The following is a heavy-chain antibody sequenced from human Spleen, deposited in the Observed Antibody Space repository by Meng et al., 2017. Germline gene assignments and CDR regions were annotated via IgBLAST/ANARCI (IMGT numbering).Heavy chain of an antibody. CDR2: IYYSGST. V-gene: IGHV4-39*07. D-gene: IGHD5-12*01. CDR3: AREYGGYDYYYGMDV. Sequence: SETLSLTCTVSGGSISSSSYYWGWIRQPPGKGLEWIGSIYYSGSTYYNPSLKSRVTISVDTSKNQFSLKLSSVTAADTAVYYCAREYGGYDYYYGMDVWGQGTTVTVSS. J-gene: IGHJ6*02. CDR1: GGSISSSSYY.